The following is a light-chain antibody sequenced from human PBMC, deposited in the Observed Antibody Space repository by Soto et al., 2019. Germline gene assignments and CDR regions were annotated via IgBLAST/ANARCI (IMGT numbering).Light chain of an antibody. V-gene: IGLV2-14*01. J-gene: IGLJ3*02. CDR1: NSDVNY. Sequence: QSALTQPASVSGSPGQSITISCTGTNSDVNYVSWHQQHPGKPPKLMIYEVINRTSGVSTRFSGSKSGNTASLTISGLQAEDEADYYCSSYTSSNTWVFGGGTKLTVL. CDR2: EVI. CDR3: SSYTSSNTWV.